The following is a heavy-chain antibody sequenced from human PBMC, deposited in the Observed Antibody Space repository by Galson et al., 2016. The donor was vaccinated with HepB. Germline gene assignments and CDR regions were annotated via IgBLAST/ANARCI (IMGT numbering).Heavy chain of an antibody. CDR1: GFTFSRSC. V-gene: IGHV3-53*01. CDR3: ASAPTITTIWGS. J-gene: IGHJ5*02. D-gene: IGHD5-24*01. CDR2: LYSGGTT. Sequence: SLRLSCAASGFTFSRSCMHWVRQAPGKGLEWVAILYSGGTTVYADSVRGRFTISRDDSKNTVHLQMNSLRVEDTAMYFCASAPTITTIWGSWGQGTLVTVSS.